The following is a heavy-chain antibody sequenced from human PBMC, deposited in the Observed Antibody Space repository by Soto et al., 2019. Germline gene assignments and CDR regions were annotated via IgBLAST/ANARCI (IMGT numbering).Heavy chain of an antibody. Sequence: PSETLSLTCTVSGASISSKSYYWCWIRQPPGKGLEWIGTFFSGNTYSNLSLKSRVSISVDTSRNQFSLNLRSVSAADTATYYCATTRGLAVGGSFDHWGQGSLVTVSS. CDR3: ATTRGLAVGGSFDH. CDR1: GASISSKSYY. D-gene: IGHD6-19*01. J-gene: IGHJ5*02. V-gene: IGHV4-39*01. CDR2: FFSGNT.